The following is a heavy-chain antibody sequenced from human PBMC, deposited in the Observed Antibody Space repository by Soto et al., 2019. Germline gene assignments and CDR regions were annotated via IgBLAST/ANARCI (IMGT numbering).Heavy chain of an antibody. V-gene: IGHV1-69*01. CDR3: ARGRAYDSSGYYYGAGIGTGYYFDY. Sequence: QVQLVQSGAEVKKPGSSVKVSCKASGGTFSSYAISWVRQAPGQGLEWMGGIIPIFGTANYAQKFQGRVTITADESTSTGYMGLSSLRSEDTAVYYCARGRAYDSSGYYYGAGIGTGYYFDYWGQGTLVTVSS. CDR2: IIPIFGTA. CDR1: GGTFSSYA. D-gene: IGHD3-22*01. J-gene: IGHJ4*02.